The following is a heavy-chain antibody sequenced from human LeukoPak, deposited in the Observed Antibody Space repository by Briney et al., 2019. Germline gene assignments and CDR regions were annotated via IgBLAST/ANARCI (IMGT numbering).Heavy chain of an antibody. Sequence: ASVKVSCKASGYTFTSYDVNWVRQATGQGLEWMGWMNPNSGNTGYAQKFQGRVTMTRDTSISTAYMELSRLRSDDTAVYYCARMRRLYDSSGYPYAFDIWGQGTMVTVSS. CDR3: ARMRRLYDSSGYPYAFDI. CDR2: MNPNSGNT. J-gene: IGHJ3*02. V-gene: IGHV1-8*01. CDR1: GYTFTSYD. D-gene: IGHD3-22*01.